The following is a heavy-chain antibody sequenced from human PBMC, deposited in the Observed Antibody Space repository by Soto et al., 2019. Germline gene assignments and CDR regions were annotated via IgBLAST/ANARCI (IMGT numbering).Heavy chain of an antibody. CDR3: ARGGIFYDMEV. V-gene: IGHV3-48*03. J-gene: IGHJ6*01. Sequence: WGTLRLSCAASGFTFSSYEMSWVRQAPGKGLEWVSYISSSGSTIYYADSVKGRFTISRDNAKDSLYLQMYSLRAEDTAVYYCARGGIFYDMEVVGPGATDAASS. CDR1: GFTFSSYE. CDR2: ISSSGSTI.